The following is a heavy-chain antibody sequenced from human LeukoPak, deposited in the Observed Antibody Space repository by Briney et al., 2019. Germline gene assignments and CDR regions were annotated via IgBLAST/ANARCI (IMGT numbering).Heavy chain of an antibody. CDR1: GGSISSYY. J-gene: IGHJ3*02. CDR3: ARSSGSYCFGDDI. V-gene: IGHV4-59*01. Sequence: SETLSLTCTVSGGSISSYYWSWIRQPPGKGLEWIGYIYYSGSTNYNPSLKSRVTISVDTSKNQFSLKLSSVTAADTAVYYCARSSGSYCFGDDIWGQGTMVTVSS. D-gene: IGHD1-26*01. CDR2: IYYSGST.